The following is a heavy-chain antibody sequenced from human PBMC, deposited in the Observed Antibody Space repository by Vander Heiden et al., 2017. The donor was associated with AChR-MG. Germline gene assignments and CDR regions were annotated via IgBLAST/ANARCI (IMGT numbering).Heavy chain of an antibody. D-gene: IGHD6-19*01. CDR1: GGSFSGYY. Sequence: QVQLHQWGAGLFKPSETLSLPCAVYGGSFSGYYWSWIRQPPGKGLEWIGEINHSESTNYNPSLKSRVTISVDTSKNQFSLKLSSVTAADTAVYYCATSQGLTDFDIWGQGTMVTVSS. J-gene: IGHJ3*02. V-gene: IGHV4-34*01. CDR3: ATSQGLTDFDI. CDR2: INHSEST.